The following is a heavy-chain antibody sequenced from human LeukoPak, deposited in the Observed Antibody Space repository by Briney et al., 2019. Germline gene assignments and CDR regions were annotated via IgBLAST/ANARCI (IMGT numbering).Heavy chain of an antibody. CDR2: IYHSGST. Sequence: SETLSLTCTVSGGSISSGGYYWSWIRQPPGTGLEWIGYIYHSGSTYYNPSLKSRVTISVDRSKNQFSLKLSSVTAADTAVYYCARDPAWSTIFGGAFDIWGQGTMVTVSS. D-gene: IGHD3-3*01. CDR3: ARDPAWSTIFGGAFDI. CDR1: GGSISSGGYY. V-gene: IGHV4-30-2*01. J-gene: IGHJ3*02.